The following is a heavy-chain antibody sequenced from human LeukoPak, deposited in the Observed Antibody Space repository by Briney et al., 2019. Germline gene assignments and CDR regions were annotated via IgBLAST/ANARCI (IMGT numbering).Heavy chain of an antibody. CDR3: ARGAIEAWGWLQHKEVEYFQH. CDR1: GYTFTSYY. V-gene: IGHV1-46*01. J-gene: IGHJ1*01. Sequence: ASVKVSCKASGYTFTSYYMHWVRQAPGQGLEWMGIINPSGGSTSYAQKFQGRVTMTRDTSTSTVYMELCSLRSEDTAVYYCARGAIEAWGWLQHKEVEYFQHWSQGTLVTVSS. CDR2: INPSGGST. D-gene: IGHD5-24*01.